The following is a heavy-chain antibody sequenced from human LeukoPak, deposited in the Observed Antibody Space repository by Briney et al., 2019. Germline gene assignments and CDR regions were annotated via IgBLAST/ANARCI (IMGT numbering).Heavy chain of an antibody. CDR2: ISGSGGST. J-gene: IGHJ3*02. V-gene: IGHV3-23*01. CDR3: ARDHQQLGRRGAFDI. CDR1: GFTFSSYA. D-gene: IGHD6-13*01. Sequence: PGGSLRLSCAASGFTFSSYAMSWVRQAPGKGLEWVSAISGSGGSTYYADSVKGRFTISRDNAKNSLYLQMNSLRAEDTAVYYCARDHQQLGRRGAFDIWGQGTMVTVSS.